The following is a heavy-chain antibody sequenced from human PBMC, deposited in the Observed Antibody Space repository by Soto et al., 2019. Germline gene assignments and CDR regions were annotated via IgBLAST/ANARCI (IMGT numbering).Heavy chain of an antibody. CDR2: IYYSGST. J-gene: IGHJ4*02. D-gene: IGHD4-4*01. CDR1: GGSISSYY. Sequence: SETLSLTCTVSGGSISSYYWSWIRQPPGKGLEWIGYIYYSGSTNYNPSLKSRVTISVDTSKNQFSLKLSSVTAADTAVYYCARTGGGLQYPYFDYWGQGTLVTVSS. V-gene: IGHV4-59*01. CDR3: ARTGGGLQYPYFDY.